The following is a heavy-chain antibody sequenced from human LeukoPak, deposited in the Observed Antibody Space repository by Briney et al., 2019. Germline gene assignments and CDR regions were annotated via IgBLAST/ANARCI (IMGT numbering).Heavy chain of an antibody. V-gene: IGHV3-53*01. D-gene: IGHD3-22*01. Sequence: GGSLRLSCVASGFTVSNKYMSWVRQAPGKGLEWVSVLYNAGSTYYADSVKGRFTISRDNSKNTLYLQMYSLRAEDTAVYYCARGVHYYDSSGYRDYWGQGTLVTVSS. CDR1: GFTVSNKY. CDR2: LYNAGST. J-gene: IGHJ4*02. CDR3: ARGVHYYDSSGYRDY.